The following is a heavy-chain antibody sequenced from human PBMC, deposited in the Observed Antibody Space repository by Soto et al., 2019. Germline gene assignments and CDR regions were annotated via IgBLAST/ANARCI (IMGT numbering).Heavy chain of an antibody. CDR2: IDNDGSSR. J-gene: IGHJ4*02. D-gene: IGHD6-19*01. Sequence: EVQLVESGGGLVQPGGSLRLSCAASGFTFSSNWMHWVRQGPGKGLVWVSRIDNDGSSRDYADSVKGRXTISRDNAKNTLXLEMSSLRAEDTAVYXCATGSGWYSPDYWGQGTLVTVSS. CDR3: ATGSGWYSPDY. CDR1: GFTFSSNW. V-gene: IGHV3-74*01.